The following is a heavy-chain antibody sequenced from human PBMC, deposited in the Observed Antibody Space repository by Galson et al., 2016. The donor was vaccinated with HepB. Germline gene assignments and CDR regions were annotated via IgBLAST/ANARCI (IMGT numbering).Heavy chain of an antibody. CDR2: ISGSGTYI. CDR3: ARDPAVTGLYSFDN. Sequence: SLRLSCAASGFKMGNYNMHWVRQAPGKGLEWVSSISGSGTYIYYADSVKGRFTISRDNAKSSVYLRMNSLRAEDTAGYYCARDPAVTGLYSFDNWGQGTLVTVSS. V-gene: IGHV3-21*01. CDR1: GFKMGNYN. J-gene: IGHJ4*02. D-gene: IGHD6-19*01.